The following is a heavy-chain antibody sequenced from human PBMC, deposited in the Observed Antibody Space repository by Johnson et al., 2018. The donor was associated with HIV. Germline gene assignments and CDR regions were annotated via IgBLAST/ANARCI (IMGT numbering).Heavy chain of an antibody. J-gene: IGHJ3*02. CDR3: ARDRSKLLYPFDAFDI. Sequence: VQLVESGGGLAQPGGSLRLSCAASGFSFSSYWMTWVRQAPGKGLEWVANINQDGSEKYYVDSVKGRFTISRDNAKNSLYLQMNSLRAEDTAVFYCARDRSKLLYPFDAFDIWGQGTMVTVSS. D-gene: IGHD2-21*02. CDR2: INQDGSEK. V-gene: IGHV3-7*01. CDR1: GFSFSSYW.